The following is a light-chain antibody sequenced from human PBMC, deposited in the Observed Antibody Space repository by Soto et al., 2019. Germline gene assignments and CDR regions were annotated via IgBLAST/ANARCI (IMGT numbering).Light chain of an antibody. J-gene: IGKJ2*01. CDR1: QSVSSY. CDR2: DAS. V-gene: IGKV3-11*01. CDR3: QQRSNWPPYT. Sequence: EFVLTQSPATLSLSPGERATLSCRASQSVSSYLAWYQQKPGQAPRPLIYDASNRATGIPARFSGSGSGTDFTLTISSLEPEDFAVYYCQQRSNWPPYTFGQGTKLEIK.